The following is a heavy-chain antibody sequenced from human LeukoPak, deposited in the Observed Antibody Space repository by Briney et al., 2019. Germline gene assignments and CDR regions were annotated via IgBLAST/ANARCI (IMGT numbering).Heavy chain of an antibody. CDR1: GFSLSTSGVG. V-gene: IGHV2-5*02. CDR2: IYWDDDK. CDR3: AHAAGGGYYFDY. Sequence: SGPTLVNPTQTLTLTCTFSGFSLSTSGVGVGWIRQPPGKALEWLALIYWDDDKRYSPSLKSRLTITKDTSKNQVVLTMTNMDPVKKPQYYCAHAAGGGYYFDYWGQETLVTVSS. D-gene: IGHD6-13*01. J-gene: IGHJ4*02.